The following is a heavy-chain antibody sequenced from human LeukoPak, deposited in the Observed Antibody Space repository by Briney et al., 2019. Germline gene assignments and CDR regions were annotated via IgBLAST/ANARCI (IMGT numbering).Heavy chain of an antibody. CDR3: AKDPVVPAAIRGPWFDP. CDR2: ISGSGGST. Sequence: GGSLRLSCAASGFTFSGYAMSWVRQAPGKGLEWVSAISGSGGSTYYADSVKGRFTISRDNSKNTLYLQMNSLRAEDTAVYYCAKDPVVPAAIRGPWFDPWGQGTLVTVSS. D-gene: IGHD2-2*02. V-gene: IGHV3-23*01. J-gene: IGHJ5*02. CDR1: GFTFSGYA.